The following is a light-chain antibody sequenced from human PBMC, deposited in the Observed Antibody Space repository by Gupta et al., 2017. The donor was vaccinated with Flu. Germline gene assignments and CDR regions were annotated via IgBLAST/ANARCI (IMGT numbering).Light chain of an antibody. V-gene: IGLV2-23*01. CDR1: SSDVGNYNL. J-gene: IGLJ1*01. CDR3: CSYADSRTFV. CDR2: EGA. Sequence: SLTISCTGTSSDVGNYNLVSWFQQYPGKGPKLIIYEGAKRPSGVSNRFSGSKAGNTASLTISGLQAEDEGDYYCCSYADSRTFVFGTGTKVTVL.